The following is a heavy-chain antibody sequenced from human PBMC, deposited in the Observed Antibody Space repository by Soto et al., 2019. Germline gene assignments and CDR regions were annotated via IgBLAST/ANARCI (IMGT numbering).Heavy chain of an antibody. CDR2: ISYDGSNK. J-gene: IGHJ4*02. V-gene: IGHV3-30*18. CDR1: GFTFSTYG. Sequence: PGGSLRLSCAASGFTFSTYGMHLVRQTPGKGLEWVAVISYDGSNKYYADSVKGRFTISRDNSKNTLYLQMNSLRVEDTAVYYCAKDYGDYEFDYWGQGTLVTVSS. CDR3: AKDYGDYEFDY. D-gene: IGHD4-17*01.